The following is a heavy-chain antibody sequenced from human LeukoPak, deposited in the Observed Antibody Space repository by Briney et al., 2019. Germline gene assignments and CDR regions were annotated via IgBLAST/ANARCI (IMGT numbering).Heavy chain of an antibody. CDR3: VRDIVVVPAAMGGGYYYYGMDV. Sequence: GGSLRLSCAASGFTFSSYEMNWVRQAPGKGLEWVSYISSSGSTIYYADSVKGRFTISRDNAKNSLYLQMNSLRAEDTAVYYCVRDIVVVPAAMGGGYYYYGMDVWGKGTTVTVSS. D-gene: IGHD2-2*01. V-gene: IGHV3-48*03. CDR2: ISSSGSTI. J-gene: IGHJ6*04. CDR1: GFTFSSYE.